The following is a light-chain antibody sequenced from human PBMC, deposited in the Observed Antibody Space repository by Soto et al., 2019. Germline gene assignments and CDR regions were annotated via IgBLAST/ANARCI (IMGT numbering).Light chain of an antibody. CDR3: SSHTLSSALQV. J-gene: IGLJ1*01. V-gene: IGLV2-14*01. CDR1: ISDFVVYNY. Sequence: QSVLTQPASVSGSPGQSITISCSGTISDFVVYNYVSWYQQHPGKAPKLMLYGVSKRPSGVSNRFSGSKSGDTASLTISGLQAEDEADYYCSSHTLSSALQVFGTGTKVTVL. CDR2: GVS.